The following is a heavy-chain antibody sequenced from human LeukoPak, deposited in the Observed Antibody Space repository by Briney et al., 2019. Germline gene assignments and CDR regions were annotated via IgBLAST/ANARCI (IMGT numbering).Heavy chain of an antibody. CDR1: GGSFSGYY. D-gene: IGHD5-18*01. CDR2: INHSGST. J-gene: IGHJ4*02. Sequence: PSETLSLTCAVYGGSFSGYYWSWIRQPPGKGLEWIGEINHSGSTNYNPSLKSRVTISVDTSKNQFSLKLSSVTAADTAVYYCARHREGGYSYGADYWGQGTLVTVSS. V-gene: IGHV4-34*01. CDR3: ARHREGGYSYGADY.